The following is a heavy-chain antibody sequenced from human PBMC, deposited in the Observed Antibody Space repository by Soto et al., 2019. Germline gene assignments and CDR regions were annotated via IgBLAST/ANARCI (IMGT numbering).Heavy chain of an antibody. V-gene: IGHV4-34*01. CDR2: INHSGST. CDR1: GGSFSGYY. Sequence: PSETMSLXCAVYGGSFSGYYWSWIRQPPGKGLEWIGEINHSGSTNYNPSLKSRVTISVDTSKNQFSLKLSSVTAADTAVYYCARGFGVRDLPPVARKYYFDYWGQGTLVTVSS. J-gene: IGHJ4*02. CDR3: ARGFGVRDLPPVARKYYFDY. D-gene: IGHD3-10*01.